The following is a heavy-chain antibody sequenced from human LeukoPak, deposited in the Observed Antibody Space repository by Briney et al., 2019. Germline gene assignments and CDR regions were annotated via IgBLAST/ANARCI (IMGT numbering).Heavy chain of an antibody. CDR3: ARSTWLLDK. CDR1: GGSISPYY. CDR2: NSGST. Sequence: PSETLSLTCTVSGGSISPYYWSWIRQPPGKGLEYIGYNSGSTNYNPSLKSRVTISLDTSKNQFSLKLSPVTAADTAVYYCARSTWLLDKWGQGTLVTVSS. D-gene: IGHD3-22*01. J-gene: IGHJ4*02. V-gene: IGHV4-59*01.